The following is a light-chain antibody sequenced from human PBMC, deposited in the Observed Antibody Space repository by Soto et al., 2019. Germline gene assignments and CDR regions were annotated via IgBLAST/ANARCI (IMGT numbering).Light chain of an antibody. J-gene: IGKJ1*01. CDR1: DIISSW. Sequence: DIQMTQSPSTVSASVGDRVTITCRASDIISSWLAWYQQKPRKAPRLLIFDASNLERGVPSRFSGSGSGTEFTLTINNLQPDDFATYYCQQFRAFGQGTKVEI. V-gene: IGKV1-5*01. CDR2: DAS. CDR3: QQFRA.